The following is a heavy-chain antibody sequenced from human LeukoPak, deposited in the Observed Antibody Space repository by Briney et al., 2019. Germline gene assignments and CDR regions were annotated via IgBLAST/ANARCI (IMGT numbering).Heavy chain of an antibody. J-gene: IGHJ4*02. CDR2: ISSGSSTI. D-gene: IGHD6-13*01. CDR1: GFTFSDYS. Sequence: GGSLRLSCAGSGFTFSDYSMNWVRQAPGKGLEWVSYISSGSSTIDNAESVKGRFTISRDNAKNSLYLQMNSLRIEDTAVYYCARDLGGAAAETRGGQGTLVTVSS. CDR3: ARDLGGAAAETR. V-gene: IGHV3-48*04.